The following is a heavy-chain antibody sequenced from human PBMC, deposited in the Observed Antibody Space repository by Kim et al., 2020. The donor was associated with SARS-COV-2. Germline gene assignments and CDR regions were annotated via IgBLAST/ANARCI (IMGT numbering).Heavy chain of an antibody. Sequence: NPSHRSRVTISVATSKNQFSLKLSSVTAADTAVYYWARGDYGDSNNWFDPWGQGTLVTVSS. D-gene: IGHD4-17*01. J-gene: IGHJ5*02. V-gene: IGHV4-34*01. CDR3: ARGDYGDSNNWFDP.